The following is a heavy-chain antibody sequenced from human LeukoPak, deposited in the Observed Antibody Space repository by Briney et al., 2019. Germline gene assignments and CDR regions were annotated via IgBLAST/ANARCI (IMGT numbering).Heavy chain of an antibody. Sequence: GGSLRLSCAASGFTFSSYSMNWVRQAPGKGLEWVSSISSSSSYIYYADSVKGRFTISRDNAKNSLYLQMNSLRAEDTAVYYCARVRQYYDSSGYYGYWGQGTLVTVSS. V-gene: IGHV3-21*04. CDR1: GFTFSSYS. CDR3: ARVRQYYDSSGYYGY. CDR2: ISSSSSYI. J-gene: IGHJ4*02. D-gene: IGHD3-22*01.